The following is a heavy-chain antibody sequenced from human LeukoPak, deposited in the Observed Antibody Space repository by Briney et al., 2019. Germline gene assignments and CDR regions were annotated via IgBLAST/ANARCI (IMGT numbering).Heavy chain of an antibody. D-gene: IGHD1-7*01. J-gene: IGHJ4*02. V-gene: IGHV3-73*01. CDR3: TRSITGITAHFDY. CDR2: IRSKANSYAT. CDR1: GFTFSGST. Sequence: AGGSLRLSCAASGFTFSGSTMHWVRQASGKGLGWVGRIRSKANSYATAYAASVEGRFTISRDDSKNTAYLQMNSLKTEDTAMYYCTRSITGITAHFDYWGQGTLVTVSS.